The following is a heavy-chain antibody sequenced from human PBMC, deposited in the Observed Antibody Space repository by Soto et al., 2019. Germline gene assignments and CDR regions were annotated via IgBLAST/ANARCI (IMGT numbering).Heavy chain of an antibody. V-gene: IGHV3-23*01. Sequence: GGSLRLSCAASGFTFSSYAMSWVRQAPGKGLEWVSAISGSGGSTYYADSVKGRFTISRDNSKNTLYLQMNSLRAEDTAVYYCTYGSGSYYASYFDYWGQGTLVTVSS. CDR1: GFTFSSYA. CDR3: TYGSGSYYASYFDY. J-gene: IGHJ4*02. CDR2: ISGSGGST. D-gene: IGHD3-10*01.